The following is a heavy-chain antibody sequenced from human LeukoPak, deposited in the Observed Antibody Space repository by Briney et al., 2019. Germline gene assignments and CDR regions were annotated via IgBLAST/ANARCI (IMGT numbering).Heavy chain of an antibody. CDR2: IYYSGST. J-gene: IGHJ5*02. V-gene: IGHV4-59*01. CDR3: ARDSIAAAGNWFDP. CDR1: VGSISSYY. D-gene: IGHD6-13*01. Sequence: SETLSLTCTVSVGSISSYYWSWIRQPPGKGLEWVGYIYYSGSTNYNPSLKSRVTISVDTSKNQFSLKLSSVTAADTAVYYCARDSIAAAGNWFDPWGQGTLVTVSS.